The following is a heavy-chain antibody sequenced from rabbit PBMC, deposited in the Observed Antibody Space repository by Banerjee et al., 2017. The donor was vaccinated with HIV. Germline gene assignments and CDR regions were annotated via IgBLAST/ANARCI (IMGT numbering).Heavy chain of an antibody. J-gene: IGHJ4*01. Sequence: QSLEESGGGLVQPEGSLTLTCKASGFDFSSNAMCWVRQAPGKGLEWIACIDGGSSGDTYYASWAKGRFTISKTSSTTVTLQMTSLTAADTATYFCARSYAGWGGYFNLWGQGTLVTVS. CDR2: IDGGSSGDT. CDR1: GFDFSSNA. D-gene: IGHD4-2*01. V-gene: IGHV1S40*01. CDR3: ARSYAGWGGYFNL.